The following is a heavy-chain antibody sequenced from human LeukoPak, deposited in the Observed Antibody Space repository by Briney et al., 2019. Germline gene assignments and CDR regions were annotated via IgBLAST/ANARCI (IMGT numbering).Heavy chain of an antibody. CDR1: GLTFSSYW. D-gene: IGHD3-10*01. J-gene: IGHJ4*02. V-gene: IGHV3-7*01. CDR3: ARVSGVYYFDY. Sequence: AGGSLRLSCAASGLTFSSYWMSWVRQAPGKGLEWVANIKQDGSEKYYVDSVKGRFTISRDNAKNSLYLQMNSLRAEDTAVYYCARVSGVYYFDYWGQGTLVTVSS. CDR2: IKQDGSEK.